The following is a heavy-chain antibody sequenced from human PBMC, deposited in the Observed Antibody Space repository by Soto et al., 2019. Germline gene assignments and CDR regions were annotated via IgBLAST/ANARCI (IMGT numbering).Heavy chain of an antibody. V-gene: IGHV1-69*13. CDR1: GGTFSSYA. CDR3: ARGFIFRFYDSRASQDLMSV. CDR2: IIPIFGTA. D-gene: IGHD3-16*01. J-gene: IGHJ6*03. Sequence: SVKVSCKASGGTFSSYAISWVRQAPGQGLEWMGGIIPIFGTANYAQKFQGRVTITADESTSTAYMELSSLRSEDTAVYYCARGFIFRFYDSRASQDLMSVWGKG.